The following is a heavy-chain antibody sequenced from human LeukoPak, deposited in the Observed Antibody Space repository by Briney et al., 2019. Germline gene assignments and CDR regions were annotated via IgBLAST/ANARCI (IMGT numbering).Heavy chain of an antibody. CDR2: IIPIFGTA. CDR3: ARESGSTMVRGGPPNWFDP. V-gene: IGHV1-69*01. J-gene: IGHJ5*02. Sequence: SVKVSCKASGGTFSSYAISWVRQAPGQGLEWMGGIIPIFGTANYAQKFQGRVTITADESTSTAYMELSSLRSEDTAVYYCARESGSTMVRGGPPNWFDPWGQGTLVTASS. CDR1: GGTFSSYA. D-gene: IGHD3-10*01.